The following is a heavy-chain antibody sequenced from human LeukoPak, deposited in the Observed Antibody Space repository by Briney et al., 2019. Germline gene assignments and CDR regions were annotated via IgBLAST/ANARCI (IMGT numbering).Heavy chain of an antibody. Sequence: ASVKVSCKASGYTFTSYGISWVRQAPGQGLEWMGWISAYNGNTNYAQKLQGRVTMTTDTSTSTAYMELRSLRSDDTAVYYCARDLHRITMVRGAPFDYWGQGTLVTVSS. CDR1: GYTFTSYG. J-gene: IGHJ4*02. CDR2: ISAYNGNT. V-gene: IGHV1-18*01. D-gene: IGHD3-10*01. CDR3: ARDLHRITMVRGAPFDY.